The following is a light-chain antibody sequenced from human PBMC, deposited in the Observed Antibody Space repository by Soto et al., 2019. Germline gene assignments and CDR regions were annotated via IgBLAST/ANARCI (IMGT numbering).Light chain of an antibody. J-gene: IGKJ5*01. CDR2: GAS. Sequence: IVMTQSPATLSVSPGERATLSCRASQSVSSNLAWYQQKPGQAPRLLIYGASTRATGIPDRFSGSGSGTDFTLTISRLEPEDFAVYYCQQYGSSHTFGQGTRLEIK. CDR3: QQYGSSHT. CDR1: QSVSSN. V-gene: IGKV3-20*01.